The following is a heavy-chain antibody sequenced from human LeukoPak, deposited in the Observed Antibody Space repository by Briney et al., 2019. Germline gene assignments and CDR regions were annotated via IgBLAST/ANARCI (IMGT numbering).Heavy chain of an antibody. D-gene: IGHD6-13*01. CDR1: EFTFSSYY. Sequence: PGGSLRLSCVASEFTFSSYYMHWVRQAPGKGLEWVSSISSSSYYIYYAESVKGRFTISRDNAKNSLYLQMNSLRAEDTAVYYCARVAAAARYGDYWGQGALVTVSS. CDR3: ARVAAAARYGDY. J-gene: IGHJ4*02. V-gene: IGHV3-21*01. CDR2: ISSSSYYI.